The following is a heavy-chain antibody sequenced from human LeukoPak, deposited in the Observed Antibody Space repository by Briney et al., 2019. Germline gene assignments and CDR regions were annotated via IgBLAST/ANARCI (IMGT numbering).Heavy chain of an antibody. CDR3: ARDGGHSPIQPYYYYMDV. V-gene: IGHV3-33*01. CDR1: GFTFSSYG. J-gene: IGHJ6*03. CDR2: IWYDGGNK. Sequence: GGSLRLSCAASGFTFSSYGMHWVRQAPGKGLEWVAVIWYDGGNKYYADSVKGRFTISRDNSKNTLYLQMNSLRAEDTAVYYCARDGGHSPIQPYYYYMDVWGKGTTVTVSS. D-gene: IGHD5-18*01.